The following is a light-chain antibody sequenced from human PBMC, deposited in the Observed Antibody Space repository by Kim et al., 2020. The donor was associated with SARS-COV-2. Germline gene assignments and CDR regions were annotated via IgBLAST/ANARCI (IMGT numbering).Light chain of an antibody. J-gene: IGLJ1*01. CDR3: ASYASYTTNYL. V-gene: IGLV2-23*01. Sequence: QSALTQPASVSGSPGQSITISCSGTINDIGSYSLVSWYQQHPGKAPQLIIYEGSKRPSGISYRFSGSKSGNTASLTISALQAEYEAHYYCASYASYTTNYLFGTGTKVTVL. CDR1: INDIGSYSL. CDR2: EGS.